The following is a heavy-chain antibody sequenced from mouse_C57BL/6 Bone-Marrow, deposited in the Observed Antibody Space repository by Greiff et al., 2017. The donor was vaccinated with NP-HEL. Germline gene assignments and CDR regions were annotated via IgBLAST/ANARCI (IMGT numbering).Heavy chain of an antibody. CDR3: ARYDYDGGYYFDY. V-gene: IGHV1-53*01. CDR1: GYTFTSYW. D-gene: IGHD2-4*01. J-gene: IGHJ2*01. Sequence: QVQLQQPGTELVKPGASVKLSCKASGYTFTSYWMHWVKQRPGQGLEWIGNINPSNGGTNFNEKFKSKATLTVDKSSSTAYMQLSSLTSEDSAVYFCARYDYDGGYYFDYWGQGTTLTVSS. CDR2: INPSNGGT.